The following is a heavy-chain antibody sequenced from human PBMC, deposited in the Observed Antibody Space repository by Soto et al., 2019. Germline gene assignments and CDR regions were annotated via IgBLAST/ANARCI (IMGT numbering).Heavy chain of an antibody. V-gene: IGHV4-34*01. CDR3: VNHYYDSSGDAFDI. J-gene: IGHJ3*02. CDR1: GGSFSGYY. D-gene: IGHD3-22*01. Sequence: PSETLSLTCAVYGGSFSGYYWSWIRQPPGKGLEWIGEINHSGSTNYNPSLKSRVTISVDTSKNQFSLKLSSVTAADTAVYYCVNHYYDSSGDAFDIWGQGTMVT. CDR2: INHSGST.